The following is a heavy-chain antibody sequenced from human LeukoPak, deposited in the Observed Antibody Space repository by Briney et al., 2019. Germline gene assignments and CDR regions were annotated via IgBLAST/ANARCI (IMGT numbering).Heavy chain of an antibody. CDR1: GFIISSYS. V-gene: IGHV3-53*01. CDR3: AKDYYGSGSYMGDAFDI. CDR2: ICSGGGT. Sequence: GGSLRLSCAASGFIISSYSMNWVRQAPGKGLEYVSVICSGGGTYYADSVKGRFTISRDNSKNTLYLQMNSLRAEDTAVYYCAKDYYGSGSYMGDAFDIWGQGTMVTVSS. J-gene: IGHJ3*02. D-gene: IGHD3-10*01.